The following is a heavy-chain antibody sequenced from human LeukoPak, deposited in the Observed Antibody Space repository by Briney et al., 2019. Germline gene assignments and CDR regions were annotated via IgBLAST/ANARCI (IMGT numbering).Heavy chain of an antibody. D-gene: IGHD3-9*01. CDR2: INPNRGGT. CDR1: GYTFTGYY. V-gene: IGHV1-2*02. Sequence: ASVKVSCKASGYTFTGYYMHWGRQAPGQGLGCRGWINPNRGGTNYAEKYQGRVTMTRDTSISTAYIELSRLRSDDTGVYYSARDYYEVIRYFDWLAIGYYYYGMDVWGQGTTVTVSS. CDR3: ARDYYEVIRYFDWLAIGYYYYGMDV. J-gene: IGHJ6*02.